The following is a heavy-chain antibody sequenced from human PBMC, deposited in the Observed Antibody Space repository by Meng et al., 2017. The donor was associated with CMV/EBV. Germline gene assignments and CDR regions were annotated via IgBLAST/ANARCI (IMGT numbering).Heavy chain of an antibody. V-gene: IGHV3-48*03. J-gene: IGHJ3*02. D-gene: IGHD6-13*01. CDR2: ISSSGSTI. Sequence: GGSLRLSCAASGFTFSSYEMNWVRQAPGKGLEWVSYISSSGSTIYYADSVKGRFTISRDNAKHSLYLQMNSLRAEDTAVYYCAGDNRKVQQLVRAFDIWGQGTMVTVSS. CDR1: GFTFSSYE. CDR3: AGDNRKVQQLVRAFDI.